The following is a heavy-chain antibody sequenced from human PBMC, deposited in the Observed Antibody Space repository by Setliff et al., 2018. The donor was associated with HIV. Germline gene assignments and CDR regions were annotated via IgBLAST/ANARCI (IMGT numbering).Heavy chain of an antibody. Sequence: SVKVSCKASGGTFRSHEISWVRQAPGQGLEWMGGIVPILNTGNYAPKFQGRVTITADESTSTAYMELSSLTSGDTAVYYCAAGLNYYDRSGLGAWGQGTLVTVSS. CDR1: GGTFRSHE. D-gene: IGHD3-22*01. CDR2: IVPILNTG. V-gene: IGHV1-69*13. CDR3: AAGLNYYDRSGLGA. J-gene: IGHJ5*02.